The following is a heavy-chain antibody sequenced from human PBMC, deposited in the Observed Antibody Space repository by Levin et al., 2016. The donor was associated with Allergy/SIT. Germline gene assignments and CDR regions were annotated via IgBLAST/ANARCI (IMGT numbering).Heavy chain of an antibody. CDR1: GFTFSSYG. D-gene: IGHD3-10*01. CDR2: IWYDGSNK. Sequence: GESLKISCAASGFTFSSYGMHWVRQAPGKGLEWVAVIWYDGSNKYYADSVKGRFTISRDNSKNTLYLQMNSLRAEDTAVYYCARGAMGTTWFGELLENYYGMDVWGQGTTVTVSS. V-gene: IGHV3-33*01. J-gene: IGHJ6*02. CDR3: ARGAMGTTWFGELLENYYGMDV.